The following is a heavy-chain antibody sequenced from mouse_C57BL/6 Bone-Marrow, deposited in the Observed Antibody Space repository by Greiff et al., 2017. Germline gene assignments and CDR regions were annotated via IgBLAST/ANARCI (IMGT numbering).Heavy chain of an antibody. J-gene: IGHJ3*01. D-gene: IGHD2-1*01. Sequence: EVQLQQSGPVLVKPGASVKMSCKASGYTFTDYYMNWVKQSHGKSLEWIGVINPYNGGTSYNQKFKGKATLTVDKSSSTAYMELNSLTSEDSAVYYCARDYYGNYAWFAYWGKGTLVTVSA. CDR2: INPYNGGT. CDR3: ARDYYGNYAWFAY. V-gene: IGHV1-19*01. CDR1: GYTFTDYY.